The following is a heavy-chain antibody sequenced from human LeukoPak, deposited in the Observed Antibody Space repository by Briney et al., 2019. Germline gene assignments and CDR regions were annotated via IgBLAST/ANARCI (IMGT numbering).Heavy chain of an antibody. Sequence: ASVKVSCKVSGYTLTELSMHWVRQAPGKGLEWMGGFDPEDGETIYAQKFQGRVTMTEDTSTDTAYMELSSMRSEDTAVYYCATDLGYCSSTSCEGNNWFDPWGQGTLVTVSS. J-gene: IGHJ5*02. CDR1: GYTLTELS. V-gene: IGHV1-24*01. D-gene: IGHD2-2*01. CDR2: FDPEDGET. CDR3: ATDLGYCSSTSCEGNNWFDP.